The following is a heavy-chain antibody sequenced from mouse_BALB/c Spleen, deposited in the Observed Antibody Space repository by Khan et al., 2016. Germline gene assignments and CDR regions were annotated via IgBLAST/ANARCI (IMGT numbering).Heavy chain of an antibody. V-gene: IGHV1-9*01. J-gene: IGHJ2*01. CDR3: ARTDRRGYFDY. CDR2: ILPGSGST. Sequence: VQLQKSGAELMKPGASVKISCKATGYTFSSYWIEWVKQRPGHGLEWIGEILPGSGSTNYNEKFRGKATFTADTSSNTAYMQLSSLTSEDSAVHYCARTDRRGYFDYWGQGTTLTVSS. CDR1: GYTFSSYW.